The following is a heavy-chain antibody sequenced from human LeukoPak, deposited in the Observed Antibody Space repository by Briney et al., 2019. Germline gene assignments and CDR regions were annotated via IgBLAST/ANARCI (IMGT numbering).Heavy chain of an antibody. CDR2: SFHSGSP. D-gene: IGHD1-1*01. CDR1: GGSISSSSYY. V-gene: IGHV4-39*01. CDR3: ARATATGSWGLFDY. Sequence: KPSVTLSLTCGVSGGSISSSSYYWGWIRQPPGKGLEWIGSSFHSGSPYYNPSLKSRVTISVDTSKNQFSLKLSSVTDADTAVYYCARATATGSWGLFDYWGQGTQVIVSS. J-gene: IGHJ4*02.